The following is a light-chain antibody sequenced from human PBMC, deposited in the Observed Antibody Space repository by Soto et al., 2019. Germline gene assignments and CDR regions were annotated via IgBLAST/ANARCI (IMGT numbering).Light chain of an antibody. J-gene: IGKJ2*01. V-gene: IGKV3-15*01. Sequence: EIVMTQSPATLSVSPGERATLSCRASQSVSRNLAWYQQKPGQPPRLLIYDASTRATGVPARFGGSGSGTEFTLPIISLQSEDFVAFYCQQYGDWPPDTFGQGTKVEI. CDR3: QQYGDWPPDT. CDR1: QSVSRN. CDR2: DAS.